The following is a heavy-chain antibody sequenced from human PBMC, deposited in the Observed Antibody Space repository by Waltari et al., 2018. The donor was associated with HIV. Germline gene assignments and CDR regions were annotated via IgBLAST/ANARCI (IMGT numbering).Heavy chain of an antibody. CDR1: GFTFSSYA. J-gene: IGHJ4*02. V-gene: IGHV3-23*01. D-gene: IGHD2-2*02. CDR3: ARKRGVCSSTSCYSYYFDY. Sequence: EVQLLESGGGLVQPGGSLRLSCAASGFTFSSYAMSWVRQAPGQGLEWVSAISGSGGSTYYADSVKGRFTISRDNSKNTLYLQMNSLRAEDTAVYYCARKRGVCSSTSCYSYYFDYWGQGTLVTVSS. CDR2: ISGSGGST.